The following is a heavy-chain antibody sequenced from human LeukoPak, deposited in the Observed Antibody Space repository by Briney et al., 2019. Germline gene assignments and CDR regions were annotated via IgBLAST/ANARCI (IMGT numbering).Heavy chain of an antibody. CDR1: GGSLSSYY. J-gene: IGHJ4*02. CDR3: ARDTVGAFDY. Sequence: SDTLSLTCTVSGGSLSSYYWRWTRQPAGTGLEGPGRVYTSGSYNYNPSLPGRVTMSVDTTKNQFSLKLSSVTAADTPVYYCARDTVGAFDYWGQGTLVTASS. CDR2: VYTSGSY. D-gene: IGHD1-26*01. V-gene: IGHV4-4*07.